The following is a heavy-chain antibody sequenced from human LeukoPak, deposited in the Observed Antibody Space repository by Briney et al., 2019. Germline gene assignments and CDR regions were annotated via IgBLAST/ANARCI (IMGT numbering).Heavy chain of an antibody. CDR2: VYSSGVG. D-gene: IGHD3-22*01. CDR3: ARAARITMKNWFDP. CDR1: GGSITGYY. Sequence: PSETLSLTCTVSGGSITGYYWNWIRQPAGQGLEWLGRVYSSGVGNYNPSLTSRVTMSVDTSKNQFSLKLTSLTAADTAVYYCARAARITMKNWFDPWGQGTLVTVSS. V-gene: IGHV4-4*07. J-gene: IGHJ5*02.